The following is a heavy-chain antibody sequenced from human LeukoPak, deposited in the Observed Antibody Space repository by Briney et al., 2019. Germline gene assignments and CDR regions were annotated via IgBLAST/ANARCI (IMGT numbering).Heavy chain of an antibody. Sequence: GGSLRLSCVASGFIVSSNYMSWVRQAPGKGLEWVSDIQSGGNTNHANSLKGRFTISIDKSKNTPYLQMNSLRSDDTAVYFCAKHGVVACGAFDIWGQGTMATVSS. CDR1: GFIVSSNY. CDR2: IQSGGNT. CDR3: AKHGVVACGAFDI. V-gene: IGHV3-53*01. D-gene: IGHD2-21*01. J-gene: IGHJ3*02.